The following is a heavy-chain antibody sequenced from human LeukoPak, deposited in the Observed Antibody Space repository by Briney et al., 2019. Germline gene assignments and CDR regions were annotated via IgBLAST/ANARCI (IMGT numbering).Heavy chain of an antibody. V-gene: IGHV4-34*01. J-gene: IGHJ4*02. Sequence: PSETLSLTCAVYGGSFSGYYWSWIRQPPGKGLEWIGEINHSGSTNYNPSLKSRVTISVDTSKNQFPLKLSSVTAADTAVYYCARGLYYYGSGSYYGYWGQGTLVTVSS. D-gene: IGHD3-10*01. CDR2: INHSGST. CDR3: ARGLYYYGSGSYYGY. CDR1: GGSFSGYY.